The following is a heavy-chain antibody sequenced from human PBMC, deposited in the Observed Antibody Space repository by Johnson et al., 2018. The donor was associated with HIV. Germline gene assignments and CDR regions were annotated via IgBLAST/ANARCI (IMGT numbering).Heavy chain of an antibody. V-gene: IGHV3-66*02. CDR2: IYSGGST. D-gene: IGHD3-3*01. CDR1: GFTVSSNY. Sequence: VQVVESGGGLVQPGRSLRLSCAASGFTVSSNYMSWVRQAPGKGLEWVSVIYSGGSTYFADSVKGRFTIFRANSKNTLYLQLNSLRAEDTAVYYCASFPTGRFTIFGVTQGAFDIWGQGTMVTVSS. CDR3: ASFPTGRFTIFGVTQGAFDI. J-gene: IGHJ3*02.